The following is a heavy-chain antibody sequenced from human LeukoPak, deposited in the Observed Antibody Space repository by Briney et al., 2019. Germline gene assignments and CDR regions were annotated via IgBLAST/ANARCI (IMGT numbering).Heavy chain of an antibody. V-gene: IGHV3-43D*03. D-gene: IGHD6-19*01. CDR2: ISLYGGST. CDR1: GFTFDDYA. Sequence: GSLGLSCAASGFTFDDYAMHWVRQAPGKGLEWVSLISLYGGSTYYADSVKGRFTISRDNSKNSLYLQMNSLRAEDTALYYCAKDRIAVAGTGGGYYYGMDVWGQGTTVTVSS. J-gene: IGHJ6*02. CDR3: AKDRIAVAGTGGGYYYGMDV.